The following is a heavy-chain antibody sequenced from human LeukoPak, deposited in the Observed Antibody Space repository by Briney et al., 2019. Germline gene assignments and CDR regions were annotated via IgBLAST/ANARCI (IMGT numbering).Heavy chain of an antibody. D-gene: IGHD3-22*01. J-gene: IGHJ4*02. CDR3: ARHADSSGYYYYFDY. V-gene: IGHV4-59*08. Sequence: SETLSLTCTVSGGSISSYYWSWIRQPPGKGLKWIGYIYYRGSTNYNPSLKSRVTISVDTSKNQFSLKLSSVTAADTAVCYCARHADSSGYYYYFDYWGQGTLVTVSS. CDR2: IYYRGST. CDR1: GGSISSYY.